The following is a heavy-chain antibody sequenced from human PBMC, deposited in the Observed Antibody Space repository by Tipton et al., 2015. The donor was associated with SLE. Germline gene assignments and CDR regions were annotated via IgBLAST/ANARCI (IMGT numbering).Heavy chain of an antibody. J-gene: IGHJ4*02. V-gene: IGHV3-9*01. Sequence: SLRLSCAASGFTFDDYAMHWVRQAPGKGLEWVSGISWNSGSIGYADSVKGRFTISRDNAKNSLYLQMNSLRAEDTAVYYCARGGVGYPDYFDYWGQGTLVTVSS. CDR2: ISWNSGSI. CDR1: GFTFDDYA. D-gene: IGHD5-18*01. CDR3: ARGGVGYPDYFDY.